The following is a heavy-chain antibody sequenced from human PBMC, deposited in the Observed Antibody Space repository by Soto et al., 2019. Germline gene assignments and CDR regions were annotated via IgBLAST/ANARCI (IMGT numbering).Heavy chain of an antibody. V-gene: IGHV2-5*02. CDR1: GFSLSTSGLG. J-gene: IGHJ3*02. D-gene: IGHD3-9*01. CDR3: AHRGGILTALDAFDI. CDR2: IYWDDDK. Sequence: QITLKESGPTLVKPTQTLTLTCTFSGFSLSTSGLGVGWIRQPPGKALEWLALIYWDDDKRYSPSLQTRLAITKDPSKNQVVLTMTNMDPVDTATYYCAHRGGILTALDAFDIWGQGTMVTVSS.